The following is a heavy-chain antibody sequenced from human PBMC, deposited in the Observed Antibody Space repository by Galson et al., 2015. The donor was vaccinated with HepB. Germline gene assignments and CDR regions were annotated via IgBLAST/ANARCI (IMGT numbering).Heavy chain of an antibody. CDR1: GYTLTELS. CDR2: FDPEHGET. D-gene: IGHD2-15*01. CDR3: ARGALVAVVDATQNNWFDP. J-gene: IGHJ5*02. Sequence: SVKVSCKASGYTLTELSMHWVRQAPRKGLEWMGGFDPEHGETIYAQKLQGRVTVTEDTSTDTAYMELRSLRSDDTAVYYCARGALVAVVDATQNNWFDPWGQGTLVTVSS. V-gene: IGHV1-24*01.